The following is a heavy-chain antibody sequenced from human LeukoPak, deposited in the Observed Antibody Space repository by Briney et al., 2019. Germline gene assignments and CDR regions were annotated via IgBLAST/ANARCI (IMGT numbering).Heavy chain of an antibody. D-gene: IGHD2-2*03. CDR1: GFTFSNHA. J-gene: IGHJ3*02. CDR3: ARVDDLDAFDI. CDR2: ISDDGASK. V-gene: IGHV3-30*04. Sequence: GGSLRLSCVTSGFTFSNHAMHWVRQGPGKGLEWVAVISDDGASKFYADSVKGRFTIFRDNSKNTLFLQINSLRPEDTAMYYCARVDDLDAFDIWGQGTLVTVSS.